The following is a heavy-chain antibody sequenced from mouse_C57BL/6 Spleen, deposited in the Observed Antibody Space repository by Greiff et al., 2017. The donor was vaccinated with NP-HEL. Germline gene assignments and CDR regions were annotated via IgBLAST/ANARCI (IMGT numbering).Heavy chain of an antibody. D-gene: IGHD1-1*01. CDR1: GYTFTSYW. Sequence: VQLQQPGAELVMPGASVKLSCKASGYTFTSYWMPWVKQRPGQGLEWIGEIVPSDSYTNYNQKFKGKSTLTVDKSASTAYMQLSSLTSEDSAVYYCARRHYGSSYQSAYFDYWGQGTTLTVSS. V-gene: IGHV1-69*01. CDR2: IVPSDSYT. J-gene: IGHJ2*01. CDR3: ARRHYGSSYQSAYFDY.